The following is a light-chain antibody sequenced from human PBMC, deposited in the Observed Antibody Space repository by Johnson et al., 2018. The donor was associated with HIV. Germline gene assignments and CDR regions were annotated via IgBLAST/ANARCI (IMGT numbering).Light chain of an antibody. CDR2: ENN. CDR3: GTWDSSLSAIYV. V-gene: IGLV1-51*02. CDR1: SSNIGNNY. Sequence: QSVLTQPPSVSAAPGQKVTISCSGSSSNIGNNYVSWYQQLPGTAPKLLIYENNKRPSGIPDRISGSKSGTSATLGITGLQTGDEADYYCGTWDSSLSAIYVVGTGTKVTVL. J-gene: IGLJ1*01.